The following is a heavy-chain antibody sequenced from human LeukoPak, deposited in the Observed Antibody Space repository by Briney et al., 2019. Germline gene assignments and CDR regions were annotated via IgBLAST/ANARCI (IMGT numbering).Heavy chain of an antibody. CDR2: IYTSGST. V-gene: IGHV4-4*07. Sequence: SETLSLTCTVSGGSISSYYWSWIRQPAGKGLEWIGRIYTSGSTNYNPSLKSRVTMSVDTSKNQFSLKLSSMTAADTAVYYCARGISGYDSNDYYYYYMDVWGKGTTVTVSS. D-gene: IGHD5-12*01. CDR1: GGSISSYY. J-gene: IGHJ6*03. CDR3: ARGISGYDSNDYYYYYMDV.